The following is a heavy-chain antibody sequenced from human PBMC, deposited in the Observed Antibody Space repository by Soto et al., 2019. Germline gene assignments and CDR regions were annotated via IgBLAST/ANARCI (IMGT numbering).Heavy chain of an antibody. V-gene: IGHV4-4*02. CDR2: IFHDGTA. CDR3: ARLVYATRLNYMYFDF. Sequence: SETLSLTCAVSGVSISSGNWWTWVRQSPQRGLEYIGEIFHDGTANYYPSFERRVAISVDTSKNQFSLKLTSVTAADTAIYFCARLVYATRLNYMYFDFWGQGTLVTVSS. CDR1: GVSISSGNW. J-gene: IGHJ4*02. D-gene: IGHD2-2*01.